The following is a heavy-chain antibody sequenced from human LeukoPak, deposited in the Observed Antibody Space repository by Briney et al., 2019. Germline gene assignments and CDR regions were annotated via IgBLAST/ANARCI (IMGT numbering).Heavy chain of an antibody. CDR1: GFTFSSYA. CDR2: INDRGGAK. V-gene: IGHV3-23*01. CDR3: ARDGSSYYDFWSGPDY. Sequence: GGSLRLSCAASGFTFSSYAMSWVRQAPGKGLEWVSAINDRGGAKFYADSVKGRFTISRDNSKNTLYLQMNSLRAEDTAVYYCARDGSSYYDFWSGPDYWGQGTLVTVSS. D-gene: IGHD3-3*01. J-gene: IGHJ4*02.